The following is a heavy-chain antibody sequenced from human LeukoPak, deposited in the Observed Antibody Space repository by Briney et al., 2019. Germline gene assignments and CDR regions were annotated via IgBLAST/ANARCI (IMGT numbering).Heavy chain of an antibody. CDR3: ARNPHYYDSSGYYSYYFDY. CDR1: GLTFSNYI. CDR2: ISSSSSYI. J-gene: IGHJ4*02. Sequence: GGSLRLSCAASGLTFSNYIINWVRQAPGKGLEWVSSISSSSSYIYYADSVKGRFTISRDNAKNSLYLQMNSLRAEDTALYYCARNPHYYDSSGYYSYYFDYWGQGTLVTVSS. D-gene: IGHD3-22*01. V-gene: IGHV3-21*01.